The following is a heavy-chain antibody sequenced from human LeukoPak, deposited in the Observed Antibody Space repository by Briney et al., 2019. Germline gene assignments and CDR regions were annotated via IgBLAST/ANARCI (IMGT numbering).Heavy chain of an antibody. CDR2: ISAYNGNT. D-gene: IGHD6-19*01. CDR1: GYTFTSYG. J-gene: IGHJ4*02. Sequence: ASVKVSCKASGYTFTSYGISWVRQAPGQGLEWMGWISAYNGNTNYAQKLQGRVTMTTDTSTSTAYMELRSLRSDDTAVYYCARGSQWLAPVPPRGDTYFDYWGQGTLVTVSS. V-gene: IGHV1-18*01. CDR3: ARGSQWLAPVPPRGDTYFDY.